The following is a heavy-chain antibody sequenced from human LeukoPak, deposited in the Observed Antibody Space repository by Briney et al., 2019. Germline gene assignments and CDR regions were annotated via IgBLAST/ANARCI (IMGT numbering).Heavy chain of an antibody. CDR2: IYYSGST. D-gene: IGHD3-16*01. Sequence: SETLSLTCTVSGGSVSGYFWSWIRQPPGKGLEWIGSIYYSGSTYYNPSLKSRVTISVDTSKNQFSLKLSSVTAADTAVYYCARIMRMIPPKDYYFDYWGQGTLVTVSS. V-gene: IGHV4-39*01. CDR3: ARIMRMIPPKDYYFDY. CDR1: GGSVSGYF. J-gene: IGHJ4*02.